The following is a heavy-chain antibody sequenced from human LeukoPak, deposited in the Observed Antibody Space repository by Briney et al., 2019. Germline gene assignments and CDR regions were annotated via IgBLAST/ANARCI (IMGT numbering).Heavy chain of an antibody. Sequence: GASVKVSCKASGYTFTSYGISWVRQAPGQGLEWVGWISAYNGNTNYAQKLQGRVTMTTDTSTSTAYMELRSLRSDDTAVYYCARSSGYCSSTSCYGDNWFDPWGQGTLVTVSS. V-gene: IGHV1-18*01. CDR1: GYTFTSYG. CDR3: ARSSGYCSSTSCYGDNWFDP. CDR2: ISAYNGNT. J-gene: IGHJ5*02. D-gene: IGHD2-2*01.